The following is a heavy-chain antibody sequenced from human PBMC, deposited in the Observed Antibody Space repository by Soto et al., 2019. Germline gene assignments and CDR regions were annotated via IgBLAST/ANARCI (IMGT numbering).Heavy chain of an antibody. CDR3: PSQDGDGLFYFDY. CDR2: IYPVDSDT. CDR1: GYTLNIYW. Sequence: GESLKISCKGSGYTLNIYWIAWVRQMPGKGLEWMGVIYPVDSDTRYSPSFQGQVTISVDKSINTAYLQWSSLQASDTAIYYCPSQDGDGLFYFDYWGKGTPVTVS. V-gene: IGHV5-51*01. J-gene: IGHJ4*02. D-gene: IGHD4-17*01.